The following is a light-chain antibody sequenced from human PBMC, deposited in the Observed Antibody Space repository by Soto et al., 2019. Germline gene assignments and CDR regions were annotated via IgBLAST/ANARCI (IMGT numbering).Light chain of an antibody. Sequence: TISCTGASSDVGGFDHVSWYQQHPGKVPRLLIYDVSSRPSGVSDRFSGSKSGNTASLTISGLQAEDEADYYCNSFTTTNTYVFGTGTKVTVL. CDR3: NSFTTTNTYV. V-gene: IGLV2-14*03. J-gene: IGLJ1*01. CDR1: SSDVGGFDH. CDR2: DVS.